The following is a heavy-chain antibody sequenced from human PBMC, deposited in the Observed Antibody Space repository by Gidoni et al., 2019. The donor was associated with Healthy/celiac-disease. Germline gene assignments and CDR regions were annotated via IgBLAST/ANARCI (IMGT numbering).Heavy chain of an antibody. CDR2: IKQDGSEK. V-gene: IGHV3-7*03. CDR1: GFTFSSYW. J-gene: IGHJ4*02. CDR3: ARGDSYYDYVWGSPLADY. D-gene: IGHD3-16*01. Sequence: EVQLVESGGGLVQPGGSLRLSCAASGFTFSSYWMSWVRQAPGKGLEWVANIKQDGSEKYYVDSVKGRFTISRDNAKNSLYLQMNSLRAEDTAVYYCARGDSYYDYVWGSPLADYWGQGTLVTVSS.